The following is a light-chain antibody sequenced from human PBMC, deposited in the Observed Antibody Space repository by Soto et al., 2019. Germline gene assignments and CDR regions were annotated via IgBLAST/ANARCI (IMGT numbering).Light chain of an antibody. CDR1: QTISSW. J-gene: IGKJ1*01. CDR2: KAS. Sequence: DIQMTQSPSTLSGSVGDRVTITCRASQTISSWLAWYQQKPGKAPKLLIYKASTLKSGVPSRFSGSESGTEFTLTISSLQPDDFATYYCQQYDTSSWTFGQGTKVDIK. CDR3: QQYDTSSWT. V-gene: IGKV1-5*03.